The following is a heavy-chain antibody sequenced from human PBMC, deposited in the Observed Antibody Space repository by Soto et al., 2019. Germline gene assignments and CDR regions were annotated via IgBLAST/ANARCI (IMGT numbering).Heavy chain of an antibody. Sequence: ESVGGVVQPGRSLRLSCAASGFTFSSYAMHWVRQAPGKGLEWVAVISYDGSNKYYADSVKGRFTISRDNSKNTLYLQMNSLRAEDTAVYYCARDKGLAYCGGDCYSVGDYWGQGTLVTVSS. CDR2: ISYDGSNK. CDR1: GFTFSSYA. CDR3: ARDKGLAYCGGDCYSVGDY. V-gene: IGHV3-30-3*01. D-gene: IGHD2-21*02. J-gene: IGHJ4*02.